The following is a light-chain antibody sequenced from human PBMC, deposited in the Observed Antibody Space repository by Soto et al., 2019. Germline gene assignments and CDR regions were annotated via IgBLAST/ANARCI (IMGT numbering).Light chain of an antibody. J-gene: IGKJ5*01. CDR1: QDIAGY. CDR3: QQAYSFPIT. CDR2: AAS. Sequence: DIQGTQSPSSVSASVGDRVTITCRASQDIAGYLAWYQHKPGRAPELLIRAASSLQSGVPSMFSGSGSGTDFTLTINSLQPEDFATYYCQQAYSFPITFGQGTRLEIK. V-gene: IGKV1D-12*01.